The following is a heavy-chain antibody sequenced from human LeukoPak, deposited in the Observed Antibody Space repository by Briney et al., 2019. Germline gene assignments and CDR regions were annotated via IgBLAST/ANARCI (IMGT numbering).Heavy chain of an antibody. Sequence: GGSLRLSCAASGLTLSRYSMHWVRQAPGKGLEWVSSISSSSSYIYYADSVKGRFTISRDNAKNSLYLQMNSLRAEDTAVYYCARVEVGYEYSSTYYFDYWGQGTLVTVSS. CDR1: GLTLSRYS. J-gene: IGHJ4*02. V-gene: IGHV3-21*01. CDR3: ARVEVGYEYSSTYYFDY. CDR2: ISSSSSYI. D-gene: IGHD6-6*01.